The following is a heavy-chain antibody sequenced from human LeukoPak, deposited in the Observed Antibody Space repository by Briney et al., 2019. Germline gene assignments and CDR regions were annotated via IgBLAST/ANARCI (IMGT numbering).Heavy chain of an antibody. V-gene: IGHV3-74*01. D-gene: IGHD5-18*01. CDR1: GITFSSYW. CDR2: INSDGSST. J-gene: IGHJ4*02. Sequence: GGSLRLSCAASGITFSSYWMHWVRQPPGKGLVWVSRINSDGSSTSYADSVKGRFTISRDNAKNTLYLQMNSLRAEDTAVYFCTTGRGVTRIDYWGQGTLVTVSS. CDR3: TTGRGVTRIDY.